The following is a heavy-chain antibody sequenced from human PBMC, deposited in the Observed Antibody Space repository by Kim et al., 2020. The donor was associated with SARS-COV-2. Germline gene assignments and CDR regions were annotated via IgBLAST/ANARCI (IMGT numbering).Heavy chain of an antibody. D-gene: IGHD3-22*01. Sequence: VEGRFTIARDNSKNPLYLQMNSLRAEDTAVYYCAKDAWDYYDSSGYPLDYWGQGTLVTVSS. V-gene: IGHV3-23*01. CDR3: AKDAWDYYDSSGYPLDY. J-gene: IGHJ4*02.